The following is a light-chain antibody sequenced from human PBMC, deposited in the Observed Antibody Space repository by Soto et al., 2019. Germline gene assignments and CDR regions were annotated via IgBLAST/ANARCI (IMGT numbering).Light chain of an antibody. V-gene: IGKV3-20*01. J-gene: IGKJ4*01. CDR3: QQYGSAPLT. CDR1: QNANNNY. CDR2: GAS. Sequence: EIVLTQSPGTLSLSPGERATLSCRASQNANNNYLAWYQQKPGQAPRLLIYGASRMATDIPDRFSGSGSGTDFTLTISRLEPEDSAVYSCQQYGSAPLTFGGGTKVEIK.